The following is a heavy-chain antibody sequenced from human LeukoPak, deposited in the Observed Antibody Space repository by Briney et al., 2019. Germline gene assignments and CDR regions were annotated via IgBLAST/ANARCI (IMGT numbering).Heavy chain of an antibody. J-gene: IGHJ3*02. Sequence: SETLSLTCTVSGGSISTTSYYWGWIRQPPGKGLEWIGSIYYSGSTTYIPSLKSRATISQDTSKNQFSLRLSSVTAADAAVYYCARGSRGDGAAFDIWGQGTMVTVSS. D-gene: IGHD5-24*01. CDR2: IYYSGST. V-gene: IGHV4-39*07. CDR3: ARGSRGDGAAFDI. CDR1: GGSISTTSYY.